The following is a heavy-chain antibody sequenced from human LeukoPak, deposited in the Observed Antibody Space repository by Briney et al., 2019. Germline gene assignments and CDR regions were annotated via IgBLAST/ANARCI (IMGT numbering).Heavy chain of an antibody. Sequence: ASVKVSCKASGYTFTGYYMHWVRQAPGQGLEWMGWINPNSGGTNYAQKFQGRVTMTRDTSISTAYMGLSRLRSDDTAVYYCARGDYDFWSGPNWDFDYWGQGTLVTVSS. J-gene: IGHJ4*02. CDR1: GYTFTGYY. V-gene: IGHV1-2*02. D-gene: IGHD3-3*01. CDR3: ARGDYDFWSGPNWDFDY. CDR2: INPNSGGT.